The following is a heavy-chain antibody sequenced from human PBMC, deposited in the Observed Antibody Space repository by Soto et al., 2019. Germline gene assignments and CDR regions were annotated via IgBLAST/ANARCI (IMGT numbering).Heavy chain of an antibody. CDR3: ARGYYDSNGQSNTFDI. D-gene: IGHD3-22*01. V-gene: IGHV4-59*01. J-gene: IGHJ3*02. CDR1: CASISSSY. Sequence: SETLSLTCTVSCASISSSYWSWIRQSPGKGLEWIGYVYYSGSTNYNPSLKSRVTMLVDTSKNQFSLKLRSVTAADTAVYYCARGYYDSNGQSNTFDIWGQGTMVTVSS. CDR2: VYYSGST.